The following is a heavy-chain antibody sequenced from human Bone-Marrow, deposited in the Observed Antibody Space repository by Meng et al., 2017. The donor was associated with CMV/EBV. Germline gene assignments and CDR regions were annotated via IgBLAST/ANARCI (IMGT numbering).Heavy chain of an antibody. CDR3: ASPMYSSSWYAYYYYGMDV. D-gene: IGHD6-13*01. Sequence: GESLKISCAASGFTVSSNYMSWVRQAPGKGLEWVSVIYSGGSTYYADSVKGRFTISRDNSKNTLYLQMNSLRAEDTAVYYCASPMYSSSWYAYYYYGMDVWGQGPTVTGYS. J-gene: IGHJ6*01. CDR1: GFTVSSNY. CDR2: IYSGGST. V-gene: IGHV3-53*01.